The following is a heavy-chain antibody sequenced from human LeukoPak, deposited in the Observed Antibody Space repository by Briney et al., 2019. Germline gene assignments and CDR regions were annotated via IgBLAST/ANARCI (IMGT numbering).Heavy chain of an antibody. J-gene: IGHJ4*02. Sequence: SETLSLTCTVSGGSISGYFWSWVRQPPGQELEWIASINYGGTTYYNPSLKSRVTISVDTSKNQFSLRLSSVTAADTAVYLCARYVVYGSGKYYFDYWGQGSLVSVSS. CDR1: GGSISGYF. CDR3: ARYVVYGSGKYYFDY. V-gene: IGHV4-59*05. D-gene: IGHD3-10*01. CDR2: INYGGTT.